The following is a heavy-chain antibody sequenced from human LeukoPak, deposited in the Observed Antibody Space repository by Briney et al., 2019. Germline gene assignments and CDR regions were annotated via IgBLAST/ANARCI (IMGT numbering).Heavy chain of an antibody. D-gene: IGHD2-8*01. CDR1: GGSISSSDYY. V-gene: IGHV4-39*07. Sequence: TASETLSLTCTVSGGSISSSDYYWGWIRQPPGKGLEWIGEGSDVGGTKYNPSLKSRVTISADTSKNQFSLKLSSVTAADTAVYYCAQNGQSGFSFDPWGQGTLVTVSS. J-gene: IGHJ5*02. CDR3: AQNGQSGFSFDP. CDR2: GSDVGGT.